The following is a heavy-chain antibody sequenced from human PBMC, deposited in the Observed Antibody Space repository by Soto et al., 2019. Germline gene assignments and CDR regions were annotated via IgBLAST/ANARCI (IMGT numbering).Heavy chain of an antibody. CDR1: GYTFTSYG. D-gene: IGHD2-2*01. CDR3: ARDPYCSSTSCYQREPPLNY. J-gene: IGHJ4*02. CDR2: ISAYNGNT. V-gene: IGHV1-18*04. Sequence: WASVKVSCKASGYTFTSYGISWVRQAPGQGLEWMGWISAYNGNTNYAQKLQGRVTMTTDTSTSTAYMELRSLRSDDTAVYYCARDPYCSSTSCYQREPPLNYWGERTLVNFSS.